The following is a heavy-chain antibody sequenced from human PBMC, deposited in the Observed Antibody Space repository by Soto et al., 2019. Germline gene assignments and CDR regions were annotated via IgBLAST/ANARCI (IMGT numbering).Heavy chain of an antibody. D-gene: IGHD3-10*01. CDR3: AKAYCSGTVYGMEV. Sequence: QVQLVESGGGVVQPGRSLRLSCAASGFIFSSYGMHWVRQAPGKGLEWVAVISYDGSDKHKAVYVKGRFTISRDNSKNTLYLQMNSTRAEDTAVYYYAKAYCSGTVYGMEVWVQETTVTVSS. V-gene: IGHV3-30*18. J-gene: IGHJ6*02. CDR1: GFIFSSYG. CDR2: ISYDGSDK.